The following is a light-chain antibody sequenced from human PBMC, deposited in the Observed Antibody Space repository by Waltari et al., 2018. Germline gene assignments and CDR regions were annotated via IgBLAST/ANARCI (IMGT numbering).Light chain of an antibody. J-gene: IGLJ1*01. Sequence: SSELTQDPAVSVALGQTVRITCPGDSLRNYDASWYQQKPGQAPKLVIYDKKDRPSGIPDRFSGSSSGITASLTITGAQAEDEANYYCNSRGIGGYVFGPGTEVTVL. CDR3: NSRGIGGYV. CDR2: DKK. CDR1: SLRNYD. V-gene: IGLV3-19*01.